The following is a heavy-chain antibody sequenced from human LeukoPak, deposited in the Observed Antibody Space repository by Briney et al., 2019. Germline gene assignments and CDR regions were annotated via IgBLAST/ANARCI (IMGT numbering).Heavy chain of an antibody. CDR1: GFTVSSNY. CDR2: IYSCGST. D-gene: IGHD2-2*01. Sequence: GGSLRLSCAASGFTVSSNYMSWVRQAPGKGLEWVSVIYSCGSTYYADSVKGRFTISRDNSKNTLYLQMNSLRAEDTAVYYCARDQVPAAMGAPFDYWGQGTLVTVSS. CDR3: ARDQVPAAMGAPFDY. J-gene: IGHJ4*02. V-gene: IGHV3-66*03.